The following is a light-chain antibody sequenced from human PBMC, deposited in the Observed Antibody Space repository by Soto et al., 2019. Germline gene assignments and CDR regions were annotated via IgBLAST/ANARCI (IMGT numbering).Light chain of an antibody. Sequence: QSVLTQPPSVSGAPGQRVTISCTGSSSNIGAGYDVHWYHQLPGTAPKLLIYGNTIRPSGVPDRFSGSKSGSSASLAITGLQAEDEADYYCQSYDSSLSGSRVFGTGTKVTVL. V-gene: IGLV1-40*01. CDR2: GNT. CDR1: SSNIGAGYD. J-gene: IGLJ1*01. CDR3: QSYDSSLSGSRV.